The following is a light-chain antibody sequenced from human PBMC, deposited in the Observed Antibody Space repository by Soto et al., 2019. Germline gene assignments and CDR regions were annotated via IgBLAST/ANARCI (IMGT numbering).Light chain of an antibody. CDR1: QSVSSY. V-gene: IGKV3-20*01. CDR3: QQYGSSPTT. J-gene: IGKJ1*01. Sequence: IVLTQSPATLSLSPGERATLSCRASQSVSSYLAWYQQKPGQAPRLLIYGASTRATGIPARFSGSGSGTDFTLTINRLEPEDFAVYHCQQYGSSPTTFAQGTKVDIK. CDR2: GAS.